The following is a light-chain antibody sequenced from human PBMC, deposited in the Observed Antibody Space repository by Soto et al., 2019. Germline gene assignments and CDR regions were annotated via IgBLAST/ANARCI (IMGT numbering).Light chain of an antibody. V-gene: IGKV1-33*01. CDR2: AVS. Sequence: IQLTQSPSSLSASVGETVTITCRASQDIDNSLNWYQHKPGKAPKLLVYAVSFLETGVPSRVIGRGSGTVFSLTINSLQSDDFATYYCQQHDGRPTMTFGQGTRLDSK. CDR1: QDIDNS. J-gene: IGKJ5*01. CDR3: QQHDGRPTMT.